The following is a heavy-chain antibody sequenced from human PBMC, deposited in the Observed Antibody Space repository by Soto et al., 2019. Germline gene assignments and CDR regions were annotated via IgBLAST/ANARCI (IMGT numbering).Heavy chain of an antibody. D-gene: IGHD2-21*02. CDR1: GFTFSSYA. Sequence: EVQLLESGGGLVQPGGSLRLSCAASGFTFSSYAMSWVRQAPGKGLEWVSAISGSGGSTYYADSVKGRFTISRDNSKNTLDLQMNSLRAEDTAVYYCAKAPSVVVTASGAFDIWGQGTMVTVSS. J-gene: IGHJ3*02. V-gene: IGHV3-23*01. CDR2: ISGSGGST. CDR3: AKAPSVVVTASGAFDI.